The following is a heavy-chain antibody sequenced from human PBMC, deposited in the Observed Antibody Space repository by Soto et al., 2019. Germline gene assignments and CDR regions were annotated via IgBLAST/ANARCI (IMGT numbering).Heavy chain of an antibody. J-gene: IGHJ5*02. V-gene: IGHV1-2*02. D-gene: IGHD6-13*01. CDR1: GYTFTGYY. CDR2: INPNSGGT. CDR3: ARVWQQLRFDP. Sequence: GASVKVSCKASGYTFTGYYMHWVRQAPGQGLEWMGWINPNSGGTNCAQKFRGRVTMTRDTSISTAYMELSRLRSDDTAVYYCARVWQQLRFDPWGQGTLVTVSS.